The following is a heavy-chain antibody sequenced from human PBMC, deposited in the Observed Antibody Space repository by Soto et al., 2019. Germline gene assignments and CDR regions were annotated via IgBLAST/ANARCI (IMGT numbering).Heavy chain of an antibody. CDR1: GGSISSYY. V-gene: IGHV4-59*01. J-gene: IGHJ6*03. Sequence: SETLSLTCTVSGGSISSYYWSWIRQPPGKGLEWIGYIYYSGSTNYNPSLKSRVTISVDTSKNKFSLKLSSVTAADTAVYYCARVAYSSGYYYYYYMDVWGKGTTVTVSS. CDR2: IYYSGST. D-gene: IGHD3-22*01. CDR3: ARVAYSSGYYYYYYMDV.